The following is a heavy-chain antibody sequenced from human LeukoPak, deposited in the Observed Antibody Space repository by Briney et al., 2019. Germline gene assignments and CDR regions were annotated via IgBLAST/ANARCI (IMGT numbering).Heavy chain of an antibody. D-gene: IGHD6-13*01. Sequence: SETLSLTCAVSGGSISSSNWWSWVRQPPGKGLEWIGEIYHSGSTNYNPSLKSRVTISVDKSKNQFSLKLSSVTAADTAVYYCARVSSSWYPWYFDYWGQGTLVTVSS. CDR3: ARVSSSWYPWYFDY. J-gene: IGHJ4*02. CDR1: GGSISSSNW. V-gene: IGHV4-4*02. CDR2: IYHSGST.